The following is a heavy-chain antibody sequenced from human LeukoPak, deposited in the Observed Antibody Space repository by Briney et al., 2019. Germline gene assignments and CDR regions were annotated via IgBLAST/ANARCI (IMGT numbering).Heavy chain of an antibody. CDR2: ISTDKGNT. J-gene: IGHJ5*02. V-gene: IGHV1-18*01. Sequence: ASVKVSCKASGYTFTTYDINWVRQAPGQGLEWMGWISTDKGNTNYAQKLQGRVTMTTDTSTSTAYMELRSLRSDDTAVYYCARDGTDYGDYAYWFDPWGQGTLVTVSS. CDR1: GYTFTTYD. CDR3: ARDGTDYGDYAYWFDP. D-gene: IGHD4-17*01.